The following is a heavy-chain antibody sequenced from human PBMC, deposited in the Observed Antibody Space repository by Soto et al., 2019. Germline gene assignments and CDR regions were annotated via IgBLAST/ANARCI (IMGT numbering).Heavy chain of an antibody. CDR3: AKNGRIALVGVAMGGFDS. Sequence: QVHLVESGGGVVQPGRSLRLSCAASGFTFSDYGVNWVRQAPGKGLEWVALISYDGNDQYYADSVRGRFTISRDNSKKTWYLQMNRLRVEDTALYYGAKNGRIALVGVAMGGFDSWGQGTMVSVSS. D-gene: IGHD6-6*01. CDR2: ISYDGNDQ. CDR1: GFTFSDYG. V-gene: IGHV3-30*18. J-gene: IGHJ4*02.